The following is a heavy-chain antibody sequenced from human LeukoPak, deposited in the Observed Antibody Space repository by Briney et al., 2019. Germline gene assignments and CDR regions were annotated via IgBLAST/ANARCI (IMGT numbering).Heavy chain of an antibody. CDR2: IYYSGNT. J-gene: IGHJ4*02. D-gene: IGHD1-26*01. CDR1: GGSISSSNYH. V-gene: IGHV4-39*01. CDR3: ARPLNSGNYYY. Sequence: SETLSLTCIVSGGSISSSNYHWGWIRQSPGKGLEWIGSIYYSGNTYYNPSLKSRVTISVDTSRNQFSLKLSSVTAADTAVYYCARPLNSGNYYYWGQGTLVTVSS.